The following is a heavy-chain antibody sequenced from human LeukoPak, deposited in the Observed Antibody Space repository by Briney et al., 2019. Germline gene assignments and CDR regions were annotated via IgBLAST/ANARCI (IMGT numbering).Heavy chain of an antibody. Sequence: GGSLRLSCTASGFTFNNYAMYWVRQAPRKGLEWVAGIFGSGGSAHYADSVKGRFAISRDNSKNTVYLQMDSLRGEDTALYYCTKTTSGYSSGQYPGWPADHWGQGALVTVSS. D-gene: IGHD6-25*01. J-gene: IGHJ4*02. CDR1: GFTFNNYA. V-gene: IGHV3-23*01. CDR3: TKTTSGYSSGQYPGWPADH. CDR2: IFGSGGSA.